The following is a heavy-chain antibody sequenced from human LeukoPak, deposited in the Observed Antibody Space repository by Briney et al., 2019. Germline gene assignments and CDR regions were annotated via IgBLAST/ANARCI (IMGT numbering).Heavy chain of an antibody. CDR3: AREWGIAAAESDY. J-gene: IGHJ4*02. CDR2: ISSSSSYI. Sequence: GGSLRLSCAASGFTFSSYSMNWVRHAPGKGLEWVSSISSSSSYIYYADSVKGRFTISRDNAKNSLYLQMNSLRAEDTAVYYCAREWGIAAAESDYWGQGTLVTVSS. CDR1: GFTFSSYS. V-gene: IGHV3-21*01. D-gene: IGHD6-13*01.